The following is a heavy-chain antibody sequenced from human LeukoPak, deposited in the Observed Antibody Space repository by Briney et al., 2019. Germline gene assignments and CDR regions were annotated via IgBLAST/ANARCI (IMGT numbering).Heavy chain of an antibody. D-gene: IGHD6-6*01. CDR3: ARVMAARREDLNWFDP. CDR1: GGSISSSGSY. Sequence: SETLSLTCTVSGGSISSSGSYWGWIRQPPGKGLEWIGSIYYSGNTYNPSLKSRVTISVDTSKNQFSLNLTSVTAADTAMYYCARVMAARREDLNWFDPWGQGTLVTVSS. V-gene: IGHV4-39*07. CDR2: IYYSGNT. J-gene: IGHJ5*02.